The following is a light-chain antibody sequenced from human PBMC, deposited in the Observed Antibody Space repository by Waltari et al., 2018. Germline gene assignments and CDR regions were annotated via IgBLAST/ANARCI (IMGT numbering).Light chain of an antibody. V-gene: IGLV2-14*03. CDR1: TRDVGGYNY. Sequence: QSALTQPASVSGSPGQSIPISCTGTTRDVGGYNYVPWYQRPPGKAPKLMIYDVSNRPSGVSNRFSGSKSGNTASLTISGLQAEDEADYYCSSYTSSSTPVVFGGGTKLTVL. J-gene: IGLJ2*01. CDR2: DVS. CDR3: SSYTSSSTPVV.